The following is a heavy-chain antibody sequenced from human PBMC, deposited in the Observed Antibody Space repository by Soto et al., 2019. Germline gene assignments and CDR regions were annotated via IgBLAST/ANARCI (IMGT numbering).Heavy chain of an antibody. CDR1: GGSISSYY. V-gene: IGHV4-59*01. CDR2: IYYSGST. Sequence: QVQLQESGPGLVKPSETLSLTCTVSGGSISSYYWSWIRQPPGKGLEWIGYIYYSGSTNYNPSLKSRVTISVDTSKNQFSLKLSSVTAADTAVYYCASSALTDYCGNPTGLVDYWGQGTLVTVSS. D-gene: IGHD4-17*01. J-gene: IGHJ4*02. CDR3: ASSALTDYCGNPTGLVDY.